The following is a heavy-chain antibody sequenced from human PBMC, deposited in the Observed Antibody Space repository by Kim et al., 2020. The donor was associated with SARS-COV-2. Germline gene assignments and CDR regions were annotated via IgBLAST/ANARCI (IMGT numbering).Heavy chain of an antibody. Sequence: GGSLRLSCAASGFTFSSYAMSWVRQAPGKGLEWVSLISGSGGSTYYADSVKGRFTISRDNSKNTLYLQMNSLRADDTAVYYCARVAPSVTNYFYYGLDVWGRGTTVTVSS. CDR1: GFTFSSYA. CDR3: ARVAPSVTNYFYYGLDV. V-gene: IGHV3-23*01. CDR2: ISGSGGST. D-gene: IGHD4-17*01. J-gene: IGHJ6*02.